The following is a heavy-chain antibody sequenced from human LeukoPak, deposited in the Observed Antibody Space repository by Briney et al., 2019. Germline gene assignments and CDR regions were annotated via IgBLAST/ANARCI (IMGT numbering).Heavy chain of an antibody. Sequence: SETLSLTCTVSGGSISSYYWSWIRQPPGKGLEWIGYIYYSKSSNYNPSLKSRVTISGDTSKNQFSLKLSSVTAADTAVYYCARGLSDSSGYYYGGRFDPWGQGTLVTVSS. V-gene: IGHV4-59*01. CDR3: ARGLSDSSGYYYGGRFDP. CDR1: GGSISSYY. J-gene: IGHJ5*02. D-gene: IGHD3-22*01. CDR2: IYYSKSS.